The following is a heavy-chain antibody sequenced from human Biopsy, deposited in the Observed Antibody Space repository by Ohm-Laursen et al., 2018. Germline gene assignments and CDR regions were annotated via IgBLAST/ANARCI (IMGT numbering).Heavy chain of an antibody. Sequence: GASVKVSCKASGGTFTNYAITWVRQAPGQGLEWMGRIIPLLNIPTYAQRFQGRVTITADKSTNTAYMGLISLRFEDTAVYYCARDGSSWGPQSYWFDPWGQGTLVTVSS. CDR1: GGTFTNYA. D-gene: IGHD2-15*01. V-gene: IGHV1-69*04. J-gene: IGHJ5*02. CDR3: ARDGSSWGPQSYWFDP. CDR2: IIPLLNIP.